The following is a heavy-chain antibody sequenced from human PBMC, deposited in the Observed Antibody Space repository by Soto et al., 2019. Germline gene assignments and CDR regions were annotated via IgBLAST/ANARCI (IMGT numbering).Heavy chain of an antibody. CDR3: ARESSQNWFDP. Sequence: PGGSLRLSCAASGFTFSSYGMHWVRQAPGKGLEWVAVIWYDGSNKYYAGSVKGRFTISRDNSKNTLYLQMNSLRAEDTAVYYCARESSQNWFDPWGQGTLVTVSS. J-gene: IGHJ5*02. CDR2: IWYDGSNK. V-gene: IGHV3-33*01. D-gene: IGHD2-15*01. CDR1: GFTFSSYG.